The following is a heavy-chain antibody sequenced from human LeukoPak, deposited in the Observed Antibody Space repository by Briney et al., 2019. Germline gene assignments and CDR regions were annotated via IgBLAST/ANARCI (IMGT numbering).Heavy chain of an antibody. D-gene: IGHD2-15*01. V-gene: IGHV3-21*04. CDR1: GFTFSRYS. Sequence: PGGSLRLSCAASGFTFSRYSMNWVRQAPGKGLEWVSSISIGNTCIYYADSVKGRFTISRDNSKNTLYLQMNSLRAEDTAIYYCAKNGDRGAYCTGGTCYPYFYYYMDVWGKGTTVTI. J-gene: IGHJ6*03. CDR2: ISIGNTCI. CDR3: AKNGDRGAYCTGGTCYPYFYYYMDV.